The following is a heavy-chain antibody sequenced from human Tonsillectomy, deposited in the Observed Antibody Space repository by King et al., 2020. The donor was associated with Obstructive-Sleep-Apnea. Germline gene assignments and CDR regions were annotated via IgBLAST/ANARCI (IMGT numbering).Heavy chain of an antibody. CDR1: GFTFSSSA. J-gene: IGHJ5*02. CDR2: ISGSGANT. D-gene: IGHD2-2*01. CDR3: AKGGYQLLRPLDP. V-gene: IGHV3-23*04. Sequence: VQLVESGGGLVQPGGSLRLSCAASGFTFSSSAMSWGRQAPGKGLEWVSFISGSGANTYYADSVKGRFTISRDNSENTLYLQMNSLRVDDTAVYYCAKGGYQLLRPLDPWGQGTLVTVSS.